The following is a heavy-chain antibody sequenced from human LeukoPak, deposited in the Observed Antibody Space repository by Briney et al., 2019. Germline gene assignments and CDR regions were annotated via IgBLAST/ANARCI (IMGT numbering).Heavy chain of an antibody. J-gene: IGHJ4*02. CDR3: AKGYCSSTSCSGDY. CDR1: GFTFDVYA. CDR2: ISWNSGSI. Sequence: GGSLRLSCAASGFTFDVYAMHWVRQAPGKGLEGVSGISWNSGSIAYADSVKGRFTISRDNAKNSLYLQMNSLRAEDMALYYCAKGYCSSTSCSGDYWGQGTLVTVSS. D-gene: IGHD2-2*01. V-gene: IGHV3-9*03.